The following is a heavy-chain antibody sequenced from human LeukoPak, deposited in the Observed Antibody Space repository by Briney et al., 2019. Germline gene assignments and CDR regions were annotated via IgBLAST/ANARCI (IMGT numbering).Heavy chain of an antibody. D-gene: IGHD6-13*01. V-gene: IGHV4-4*02. CDR3: ATTKTGAAAGTFNN. Sequence: PSETLSLTCAVSGGSISSSNWWSWVRQPPGKGLEWIGEIYHSGSTNYNPSLKSRVTISVDKSKNQFSLKLSSVTAADTAVYYCATTKTGAAAGTFNNWGQGTLVTVSS. CDR1: GGSISSSNW. J-gene: IGHJ4*02. CDR2: IYHSGST.